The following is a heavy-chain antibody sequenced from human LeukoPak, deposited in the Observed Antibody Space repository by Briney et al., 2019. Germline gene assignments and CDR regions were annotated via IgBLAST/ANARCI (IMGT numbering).Heavy chain of an antibody. D-gene: IGHD3-10*01. V-gene: IGHV3-48*01. CDR2: IGSDATPI. CDR1: GFTLTNYN. Sequence: GGSLRLSCVASGFTLTNYNMNWLRQAPGQGLEWVSYIGSDATPIYYADSVKGRFTVYTDSAKNTLFLQMNSLRAEDTAVYYCARISGTSPRYWGQGTLVTVSS. CDR3: ARISGTSPRY. J-gene: IGHJ4*02.